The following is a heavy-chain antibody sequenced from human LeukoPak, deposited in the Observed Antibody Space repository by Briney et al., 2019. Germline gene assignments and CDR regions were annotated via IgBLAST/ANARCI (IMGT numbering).Heavy chain of an antibody. Sequence: PAETLSLTCSVSGGSISSYYWSWIRQPPRKGLEWIGYIFNSGSTSYNPSLKSRVTISVDTSKNQFSLKLRSVTAADTAVYHCARHVAPDMDYFDLWGQGTLVTVSS. CDR2: IFNSGST. D-gene: IGHD2-15*01. CDR1: GGSISSYY. V-gene: IGHV4-59*08. CDR3: ARHVAPDMDYFDL. J-gene: IGHJ4*02.